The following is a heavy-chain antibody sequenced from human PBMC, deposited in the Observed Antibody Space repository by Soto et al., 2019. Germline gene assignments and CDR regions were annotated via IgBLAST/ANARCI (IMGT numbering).Heavy chain of an antibody. D-gene: IGHD2-2*01. Sequence: SETLSLTCTVSGGSISSYYWSWIRQPPGKGLEWIGYIYYSGSTNYNPSLKSRVTISVDMSKNQFSLKLSSVTAADTAVYYCATNQLPLHYFDYWGQGTLVTVSS. J-gene: IGHJ4*02. CDR2: IYYSGST. CDR1: GGSISSYY. CDR3: ATNQLPLHYFDY. V-gene: IGHV4-59*01.